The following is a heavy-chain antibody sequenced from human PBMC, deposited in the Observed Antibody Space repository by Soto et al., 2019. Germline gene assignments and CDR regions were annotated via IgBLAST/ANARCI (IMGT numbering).Heavy chain of an antibody. CDR1: GFTFDDYA. CDR3: AKSFADSSGYYYPEYFQH. D-gene: IGHD3-22*01. V-gene: IGHV3-9*01. J-gene: IGHJ1*01. Sequence: DVQLVESGGGLVQPGRSLRLSCAASGFTFDDYAMHWVRQAPGKGLEWVSGISWNSGSIGYADSVKGRFTISRDNAKNSLYLQMNSLRAEDTALYYCAKSFADSSGYYYPEYFQHWGQGTLVTVSS. CDR2: ISWNSGSI.